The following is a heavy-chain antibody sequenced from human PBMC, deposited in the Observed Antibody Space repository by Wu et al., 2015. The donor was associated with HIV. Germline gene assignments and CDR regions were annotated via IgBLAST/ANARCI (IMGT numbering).Heavy chain of an antibody. Sequence: QVQLVQSESEVGKPGASVKVSCKASGYTFSDFDISWVRQAAGQGLEWMGWMNPKSGNTGYVQKFKGRVTMTGDISTRTAYMELSRLRSDDTAVYYCARYSSSPYYFDYVGPGNAGHRLL. J-gene: IGHJ4*02. V-gene: IGHV1-8*01. CDR2: MNPKSGNT. CDR3: ARYSSSPYYFDY. D-gene: IGHD6-13*01. CDR1: GYTFSDFD.